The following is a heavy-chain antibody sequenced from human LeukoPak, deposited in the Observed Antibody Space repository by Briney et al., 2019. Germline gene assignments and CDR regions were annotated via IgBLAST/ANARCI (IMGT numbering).Heavy chain of an antibody. CDR1: EFTFSTYE. CDR3: ARAGNDFSLDY. CDR2: ISSSGSSI. V-gene: IGHV3-48*03. Sequence: QTGGSLRLSCAASEFTFSTYEMNWVRQAPGKGLEWVSYISSSGSSIHYTDSVKGRFTISRDNAKNSLYLQMNSLRAEDTAIYYCARAGNDFSLDYWGRGTLVTVSS. J-gene: IGHJ4*02. D-gene: IGHD1-14*01.